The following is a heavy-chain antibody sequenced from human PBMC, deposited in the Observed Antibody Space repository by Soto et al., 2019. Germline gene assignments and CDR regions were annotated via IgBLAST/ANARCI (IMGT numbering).Heavy chain of an antibody. CDR1: GGSFSGYY. CDR2: INHSGSP. D-gene: IGHD2-2*01. J-gene: IGHJ6*03. Sequence: QVQLQQWGAGLLKPSETLSLTCAVYGGSFSGYYWSWIRQPPGKGLEWIGEINHSGSPNYNPSLKSRVTTSVDTSKKQVPLKLSSVAAAETGVYYWARGYRLSYYYYLDVWGKGTTVTVSS. CDR3: ARGYRLSYYYYLDV. V-gene: IGHV4-34*01.